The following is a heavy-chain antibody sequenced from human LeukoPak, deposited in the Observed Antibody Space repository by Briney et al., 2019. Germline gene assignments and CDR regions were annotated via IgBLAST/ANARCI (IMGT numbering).Heavy chain of an antibody. CDR3: ATAGEWELPFYFDY. CDR2: ISSSTSNI. Sequence: PGGSLRLSCTGSGFIFNSYGINWVRQAPGKGLEWVAYISSSTSNIFYADSVKGRFTISRDNAKNSLYLQMNSLRAEDTAVYYCATAGEWELPFYFDYWGQGTLVTVSS. D-gene: IGHD1-26*01. J-gene: IGHJ4*02. CDR1: GFIFNSYG. V-gene: IGHV3-21*01.